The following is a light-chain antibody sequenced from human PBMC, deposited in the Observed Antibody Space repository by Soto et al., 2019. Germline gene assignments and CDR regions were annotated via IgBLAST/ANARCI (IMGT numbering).Light chain of an antibody. V-gene: IGKV1-39*01. CDR3: HQSYSTPLT. J-gene: IGKJ4*01. CDR2: AAS. Sequence: DIQMTQSPSSLSASVGDRVTITCRASQSISSYLNWYQQKPGKAPKLLIYAASILQSGVPSRFSGSGSGTDFTLSIRSLQPEDFATYFCHQSYSTPLTFGGGTKVEIE. CDR1: QSISSY.